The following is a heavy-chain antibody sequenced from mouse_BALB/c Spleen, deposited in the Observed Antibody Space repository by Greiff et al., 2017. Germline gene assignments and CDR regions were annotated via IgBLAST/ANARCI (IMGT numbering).Heavy chain of an antibody. CDR3: TRAYGSSNFDY. Sequence: EVMLVESGGGLVKPGGSLKLSCAASGFTFSSYTMSWVRQTPEKRLEWVATISSGGSYTYYPDSVKGRFTISRDNAKNTLYLQMSSLKSEDTAMYYCTRAYGSSNFDYWGQGTTLTVSS. CDR2: ISSGGSYT. D-gene: IGHD1-1*01. V-gene: IGHV5-6-4*01. CDR1: GFTFSSYT. J-gene: IGHJ2*01.